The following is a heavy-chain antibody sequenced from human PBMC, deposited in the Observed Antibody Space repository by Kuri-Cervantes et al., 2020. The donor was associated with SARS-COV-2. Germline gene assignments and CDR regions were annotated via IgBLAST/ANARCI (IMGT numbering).Heavy chain of an antibody. CDR2: ISWNSGSI. CDR3: AENRDGYKLAFDI. CDR1: GFTFDDYA. V-gene: IGHV3-9*01. Sequence: GGSLRLSCAASGFTFDDYAMHWVRQAPGKGLEWVSGISWNSGSIGYADSVKGRFTISRDNAKNSLYLQMNSLRAEDTAVYYCAENRDGYKLAFDIWGQGTMVTVSS. J-gene: IGHJ3*02. D-gene: IGHD5-24*01.